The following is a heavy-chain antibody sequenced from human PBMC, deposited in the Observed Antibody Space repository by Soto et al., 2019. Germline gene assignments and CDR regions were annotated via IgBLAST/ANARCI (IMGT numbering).Heavy chain of an antibody. D-gene: IGHD2-15*01. V-gene: IGHV3-23*01. CDR1: GFTFSSYA. CDR3: AKVRYCSGGSCYRLGHYYDY. J-gene: IGHJ4*02. CDR2: ISGSGGST. Sequence: GGSLRLSCAASGFTFSSYAMSWVRQSPGKGLEWVSAISGSGGSTYYADSVKGRFTISRDNSKNTLYLQMNSLRAEDTAVYYCAKVRYCSGGSCYRLGHYYDYWGQGTLVTVS.